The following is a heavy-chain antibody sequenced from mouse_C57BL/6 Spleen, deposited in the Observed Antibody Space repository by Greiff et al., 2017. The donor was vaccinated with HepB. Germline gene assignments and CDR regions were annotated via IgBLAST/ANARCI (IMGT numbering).Heavy chain of an antibody. J-gene: IGHJ4*01. CDR3: AREGNYYGGMDY. V-gene: IGHV1-26*01. CDR2: INPNNGGT. CDR1: GYTFTDYY. Sequence: VQLQQSGPELVKPGASVKISCKASGYTFTDYYMNWVKQSHGKSLEWIGDINPNNGGTSYNQKFKGKATLTVDKSSSTAYMELRSLTSEDSAVYYCAREGNYYGGMDYWGQGTSVTVSS. D-gene: IGHD1-1*01.